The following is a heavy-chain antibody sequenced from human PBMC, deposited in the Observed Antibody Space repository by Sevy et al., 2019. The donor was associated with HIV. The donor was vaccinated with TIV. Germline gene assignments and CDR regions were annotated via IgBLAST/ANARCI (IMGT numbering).Heavy chain of an antibody. CDR2: ISSSSSYI. J-gene: IGHJ3*02. V-gene: IGHV3-21*01. Sequence: GGSLRLSCAASGFTFSSYSMNWVRQAPGKGLEWVSSISSSSSYIYYADSVKGRFTIPRDNAKNSLYLQMNSLRAEDTAVYYCAREGGGYYYDSSGYDDAFDIWGQGTLVTVSS. CDR3: AREGGGYYYDSSGYDDAFDI. CDR1: GFTFSSYS. D-gene: IGHD3-22*01.